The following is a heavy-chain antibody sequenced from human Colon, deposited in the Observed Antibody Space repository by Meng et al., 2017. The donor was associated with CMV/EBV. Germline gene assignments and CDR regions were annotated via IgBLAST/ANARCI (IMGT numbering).Heavy chain of an antibody. J-gene: IGHJ4*02. V-gene: IGHV3-23*01. CDR2: ITGSGVHT. CDR3: AKGAEYSNFWTAPE. CDR1: GFTFDDYD. D-gene: IGHD3/OR15-3a*01. Sequence: GGFLRLSCAPSGFTFDDYDMNWVCQAPGKGLEWVSGITGSGVHTYYADSVKGRFTISRDNSKNTLFLQVNALRAEDTAVYYCAKGAEYSNFWTAPEWGQGTLVTVSS.